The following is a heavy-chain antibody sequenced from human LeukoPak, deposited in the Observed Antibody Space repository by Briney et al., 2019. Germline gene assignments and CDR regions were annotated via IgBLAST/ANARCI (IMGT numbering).Heavy chain of an antibody. J-gene: IGHJ4*02. V-gene: IGHV4-34*01. Sequence: SETLSLTCAVYGGSFSGYYWSWIRQPPGKGLEWIGEINHSGSTNYNPSLKSRVTISVDKSKNQFSLKLSSVTAADTAVYYCARGTYDILTGYYHFDYWGQGTLVTVSS. CDR3: ARGTYDILTGYYHFDY. CDR2: INHSGST. D-gene: IGHD3-9*01. CDR1: GGSFSGYY.